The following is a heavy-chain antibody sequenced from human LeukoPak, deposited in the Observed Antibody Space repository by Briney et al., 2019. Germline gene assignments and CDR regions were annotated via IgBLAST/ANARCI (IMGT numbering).Heavy chain of an antibody. Sequence: PSETLSLTCAVSGGSISSSNWWSWIRQPPGKGLEWIGSIYYSGSTYYNPSLKSRVTISVDTSKNQFSLKLSSVTAADTAVYYCARDGSGSHHYWYFDLWGRGTLVTVSS. CDR1: GGSISSSNW. CDR2: IYYSGST. D-gene: IGHD3-10*01. CDR3: ARDGSGSHHYWYFDL. J-gene: IGHJ2*01. V-gene: IGHV4-4*02.